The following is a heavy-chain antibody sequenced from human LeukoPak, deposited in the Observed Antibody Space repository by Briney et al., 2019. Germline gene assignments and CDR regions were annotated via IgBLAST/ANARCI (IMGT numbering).Heavy chain of an antibody. CDR1: GYSISSGYY. D-gene: IGHD2-15*01. CDR2: MYYSGST. V-gene: IGHV4-38-2*02. J-gene: IGHJ5*01. Sequence: SETLSLTCTVSGYSISSGYYWGWIRQPPGKGLEWIGSMYYSGSTYYNPSLKSRVTISVDTSKNQFSLKLSSVTAADTAVYYCARDIAINWFYSWGQGTLVTVSS. CDR3: ARDIAINWFYS.